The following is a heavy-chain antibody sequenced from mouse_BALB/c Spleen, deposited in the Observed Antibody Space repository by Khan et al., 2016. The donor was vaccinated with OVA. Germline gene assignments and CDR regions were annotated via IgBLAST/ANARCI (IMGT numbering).Heavy chain of an antibody. CDR2: IYPGDGST. V-gene: IGHV1S33*01. Sequence: LKQSGPELVKPGALVKISCKASGYTFTAYDINWVSQRPGQGLEWIGRIYPGDGSTKYNEKLKGKATLTADKSSNTAYMQISSLPSEKSAVAFWARGGLLGIALDYWGQGTSVSVSS. CDR1: GYTFTAYD. CDR3: ARGGLLGIALDY. J-gene: IGHJ4*01. D-gene: IGHD1-1*01.